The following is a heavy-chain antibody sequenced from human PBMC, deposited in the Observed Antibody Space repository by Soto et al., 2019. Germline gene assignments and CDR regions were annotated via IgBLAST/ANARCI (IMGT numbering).Heavy chain of an antibody. CDR3: ARVALRVVTPLYVFDF. V-gene: IGHV6-1*01. Sequence: SQTLSLTCAISGDSVSSNSAAWNWIRQSPSRGLEWLGRTYYRSKWYNDYAVSVKSRITINPDTSKNQFSLQLNSVTPEDTAVYYCARVALRVVTPLYVFDFWGQRTMDT. D-gene: IGHD2-21*02. CDR1: GDSVSSNSAA. J-gene: IGHJ3*01. CDR2: TYYRSKWYN.